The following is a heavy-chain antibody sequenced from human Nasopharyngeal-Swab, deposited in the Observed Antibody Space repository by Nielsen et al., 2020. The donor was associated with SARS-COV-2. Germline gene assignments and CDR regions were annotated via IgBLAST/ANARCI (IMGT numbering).Heavy chain of an antibody. Sequence: GSLRLSCTVSGGSISSGGYYWSWLRQPPGKGLEWIGYIYYSGSTNYNPSLKSRVTISVDTSKNQFSLKLSSVTAADTAVYYCARSPITMIVVVNAFDIWGQGTMVTISS. CDR1: GGSISSGGYY. D-gene: IGHD3-22*01. J-gene: IGHJ3*02. CDR3: ARSPITMIVVVNAFDI. V-gene: IGHV4-61*08. CDR2: IYYSGST.